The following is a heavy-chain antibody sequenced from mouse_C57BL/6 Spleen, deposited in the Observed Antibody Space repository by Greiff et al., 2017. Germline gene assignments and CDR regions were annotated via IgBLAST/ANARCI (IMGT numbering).Heavy chain of an antibody. J-gene: IGHJ3*01. CDR2: ISDGGSYT. CDR3: ARDEGITTVPSWFAY. V-gene: IGHV5-4*01. D-gene: IGHD1-1*01. Sequence: EVKLMESGGGLVKPVGSLKLSCAASGFTFSSYAMSWVRQTPEKRLEWVATISDGGSYTYYPDNVKGRFTISRDNAKNNLYLQMSHLKSEDTAMYYCARDEGITTVPSWFAYWGQGTLVTVSA. CDR1: GFTFSSYA.